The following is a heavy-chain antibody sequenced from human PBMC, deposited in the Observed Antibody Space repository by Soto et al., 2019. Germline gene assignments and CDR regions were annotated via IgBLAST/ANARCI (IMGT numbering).Heavy chain of an antibody. CDR1: GYTFSSYG. CDR3: ARVPREIILVGMDV. J-gene: IGHJ6*02. V-gene: IGHV1-18*04. Sequence: QVQLVQSGGEVKKPGASVKVSCKTSGYTFSSYGINWVRQAPGQGLEWMGWISGNTGKTNYAQKLQGRVTITTDTSTSTAYMELRSLRSDDTAVYYCARVPREIILVGMDVWGQGTMVTVSS. CDR2: ISGNTGKT. D-gene: IGHD2-2*01.